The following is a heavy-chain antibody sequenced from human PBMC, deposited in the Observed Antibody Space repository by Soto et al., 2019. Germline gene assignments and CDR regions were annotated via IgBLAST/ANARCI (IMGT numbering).Heavy chain of an antibody. D-gene: IGHD6-6*01. CDR2: ISGSGGTT. V-gene: IGHV3-23*01. CDR1: GFTFSSYG. J-gene: IGHJ4*02. Sequence: GWLGLTGSASGFTFSSYGMSWVRQAPGKGLEWVSFISGSGGTTYYADSVKGRFTVSRDNSKNTVYLQMISLRADDTAVYYCAKEHSRSWASATWGQGTLVTVYS. CDR3: AKEHSRSWASAT.